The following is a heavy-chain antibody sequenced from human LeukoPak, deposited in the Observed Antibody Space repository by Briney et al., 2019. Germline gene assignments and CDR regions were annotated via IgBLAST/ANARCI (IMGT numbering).Heavy chain of an antibody. Sequence: SQTLSLTCALSGDSVSRNNAAWNWIRQSPSRGLESLARTYYSSKWYNDYALSVKSRITINPDTSKNQFSLQLNSVTPEDTAVYYCARGPTDYGDPTWFDPWGQGTLVTVPS. D-gene: IGHD4-17*01. CDR3: ARGPTDYGDPTWFDP. CDR2: TYYSSKWYN. CDR1: GDSVSRNNAA. V-gene: IGHV6-1*01. J-gene: IGHJ5*02.